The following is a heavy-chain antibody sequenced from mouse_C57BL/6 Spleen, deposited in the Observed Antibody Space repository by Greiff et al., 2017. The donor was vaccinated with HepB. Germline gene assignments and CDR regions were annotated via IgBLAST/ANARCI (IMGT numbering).Heavy chain of an antibody. CDR1: GYTFTSYD. CDR3: ARSGDGYPLAY. D-gene: IGHD2-3*01. CDR2: IYPRDGST. V-gene: IGHV1-85*01. J-gene: IGHJ3*01. Sequence: VKLQESGPELVKPGASVKLSCKASGYTFTSYDINWVKQRPGQGLEWIGWIYPRDGSTKYNEKFKGKATLTVDTSSSTAYMELHSLTSEDSAVYFCARSGDGYPLAYWGQGTLVTVSA.